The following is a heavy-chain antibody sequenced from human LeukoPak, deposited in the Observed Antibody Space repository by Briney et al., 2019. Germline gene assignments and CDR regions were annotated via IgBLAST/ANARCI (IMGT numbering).Heavy chain of an antibody. V-gene: IGHV1-18*01. J-gene: IGHJ5*02. CDR3: ARRNYGDSRRWVDP. Sequence: ASVKVSCKASGYTFTSYDINWVRQAPGQGLEWMGWISVYNGHTNFAQKFQDRVTLTTDKSTNTAYMELKSLRSDDTAVYYCARRNYGDSRRWVDPWGQGTLVTVSS. D-gene: IGHD4-17*01. CDR1: GYTFTSYD. CDR2: ISVYNGHT.